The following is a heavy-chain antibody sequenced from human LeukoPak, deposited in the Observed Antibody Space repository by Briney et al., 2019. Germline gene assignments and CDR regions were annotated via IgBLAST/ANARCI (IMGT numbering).Heavy chain of an antibody. V-gene: IGHV3-74*01. CDR2: INSDGSKT. J-gene: IGHJ4*02. Sequence: PGGSLRLSCAASEFTFSNYWMHWVRQAPGKGLVWVALINSDGSKTIYADSVKGRFTISRDNAKSTLYRQMSSLRVEDTAVYYCARDGTYGRFDYWGLGNLVTVSS. CDR3: ARDGTYGRFDY. D-gene: IGHD2-21*01. CDR1: EFTFSNYW.